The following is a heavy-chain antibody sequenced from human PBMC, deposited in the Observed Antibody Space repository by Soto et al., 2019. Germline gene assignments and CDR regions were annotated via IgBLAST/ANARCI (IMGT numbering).Heavy chain of an antibody. J-gene: IGHJ6*02. CDR3: ARGEAAAKIKPSYYYYYGMDV. V-gene: IGHV1-69*13. D-gene: IGHD6-13*01. CDR2: IIPIFGTA. Sequence: SVKVSCKASGGTFSSYAISWVRQAPGQGLEWMGGIIPIFGTANYAQKFQGRVTITADESTSTAYMELSSLRSEDTAVYYCARGEAAAKIKPSYYYYYGMDVWGQGTTVTVSS. CDR1: GGTFSSYA.